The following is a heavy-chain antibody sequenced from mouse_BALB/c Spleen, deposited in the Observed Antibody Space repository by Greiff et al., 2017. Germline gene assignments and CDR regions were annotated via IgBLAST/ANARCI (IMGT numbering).Heavy chain of an antibody. CDR2: IDPSDSYT. CDR3: TMGYDGY. J-gene: IGHJ2*01. V-gene: IGHV1S127*01. D-gene: IGHD2-2*01. Sequence: VQLQQPGAELVKPGASVKMSCKASGYTFTSYWMHWVKQRPGQGLEWIGTIDPSDSYTSYNQKFKGKATLTVDTSSSTAYMQLSSLTSEDSAVYYCTMGYDGYWGQGTTLTVSS. CDR1: GYTFTSYW.